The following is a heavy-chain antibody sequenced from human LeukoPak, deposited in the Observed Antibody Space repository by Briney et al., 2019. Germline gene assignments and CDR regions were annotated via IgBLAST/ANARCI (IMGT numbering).Heavy chain of an antibody. J-gene: IGHJ4*02. CDR3: AKGSASSRPYYSDY. D-gene: IGHD2-15*01. CDR1: GFTFSNYA. V-gene: IGHV3-23*01. Sequence: GGSLRLSCAASGFTFSNYAMSWVRQAPGKGLEWFSAITDSGGDTYYADSVKGRFTISRDNSKNTLDLQMSSLRAEDTAVYYCAKGSASSRPYYSDYWGQGALVTVSS. CDR2: ITDSGGDT.